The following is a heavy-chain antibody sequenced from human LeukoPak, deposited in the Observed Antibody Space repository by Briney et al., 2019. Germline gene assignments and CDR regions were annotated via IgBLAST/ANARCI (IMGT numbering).Heavy chain of an antibody. CDR1: GYTFTSYD. V-gene: IGHV1-2*06. D-gene: IGHD3-22*01. CDR3: ARGSGYYLYDAFDI. J-gene: IGHJ3*02. Sequence: ASVKVSCKASGYTFTSYDINWVRQATGQGLEWMGRINPNSGGTNYAQKFQGRVTMTRGTSISTAYMELSRLRSDDTAVYYCARGSGYYLYDAFDIWGQGTMVTVSS. CDR2: INPNSGGT.